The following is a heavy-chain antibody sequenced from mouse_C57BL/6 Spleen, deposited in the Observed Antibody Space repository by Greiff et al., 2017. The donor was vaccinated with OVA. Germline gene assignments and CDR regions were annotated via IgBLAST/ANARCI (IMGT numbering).Heavy chain of an antibody. CDR1: GYAFSSYW. J-gene: IGHJ2*01. CDR2: IYPGDGDT. Sequence: VQLQQSGAELVKPGASVKISCKASGYAFSSYWMNWVKQRPGKGLEWIGQIYPGDGDTNYNGKFKGKATLTADKSSSTAYMQLSSLTSEDSAVYYCAGSWVDYDYDEVDYWGQGTTLTVSS. D-gene: IGHD2-4*01. CDR3: AGSWVDYDYDEVDY. V-gene: IGHV1-80*01.